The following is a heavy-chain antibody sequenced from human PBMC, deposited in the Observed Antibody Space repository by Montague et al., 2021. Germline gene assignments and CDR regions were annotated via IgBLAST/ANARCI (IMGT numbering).Heavy chain of an antibody. CDR3: ARGRGYSQGY. CDR1: GFTFSSFG. V-gene: IGHV3-48*02. J-gene: IGHJ4*02. D-gene: IGHD5-18*01. CDR2: ITSSSSTK. Sequence: SLRLSCAASGFTFSSFGMNWVRQAPGKGLEWVSYITSSSSTKDYADSVKGRFTISRVNAKNSLYLQMNSLRDEDTAVYYCARGRGYSQGYWGQGTLVTVSS.